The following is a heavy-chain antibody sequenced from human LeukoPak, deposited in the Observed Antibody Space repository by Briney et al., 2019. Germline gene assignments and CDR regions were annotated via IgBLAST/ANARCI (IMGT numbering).Heavy chain of an antibody. CDR2: IIPILGIA. D-gene: IGHD2-15*01. V-gene: IGHV1-69*04. CDR3: ARDCSGGSCYSDLLFNWFDP. Sequence: ASVKVSCKASGGTFSGYAISWVRQAPGQGLEWMGRIIPILGIANYAQKFQGRVTITADKSTSTAYMELSSLRSEDTAVYYCARDCSGGSCYSDLLFNWFDPWGQGTLVTVSS. CDR1: GGTFSGYA. J-gene: IGHJ5*02.